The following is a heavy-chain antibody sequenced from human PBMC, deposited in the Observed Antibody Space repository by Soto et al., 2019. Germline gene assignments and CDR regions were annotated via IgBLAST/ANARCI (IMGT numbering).Heavy chain of an antibody. D-gene: IGHD6-13*01. CDR1: GYIFTNYY. CDR3: ARDLAAAAY. V-gene: IGHV1-46*01. CDR2: INPLPTSGST. J-gene: IGHJ4*02. Sequence: QVQLVQSGAEVKKPGASVKVSCKASGYIFTNYYIHWVRQAPGQGLEWMAIINPLPTSGSTNYAQEFQGRVTVTRDTATSTVYMELKSLRSDVTAIYYCARDLAAAAYWGQGTLVTVSS.